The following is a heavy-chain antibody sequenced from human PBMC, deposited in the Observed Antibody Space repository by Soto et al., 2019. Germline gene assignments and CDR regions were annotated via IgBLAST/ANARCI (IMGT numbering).Heavy chain of an antibody. V-gene: IGHV1-3*01. J-gene: IGHJ6*03. Sequence: ASVKVSCKASGYTFTSYAMHWVRQAPEQRLEWMGWINAGNGNTKYSQKFQGRVTITRDTSASTAYMELSSLRSEDTAVYYCARDKGSGYDWNYYYYMDVWGKGTTVTVSS. CDR3: ARDKGSGYDWNYYYYMDV. CDR1: GYTFTSYA. D-gene: IGHD5-12*01. CDR2: INAGNGNT.